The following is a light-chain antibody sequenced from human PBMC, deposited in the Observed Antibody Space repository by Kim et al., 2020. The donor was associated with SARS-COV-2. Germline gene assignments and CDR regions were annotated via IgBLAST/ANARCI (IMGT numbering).Light chain of an antibody. V-gene: IGLV3-1*01. Sequence: SQGLPASTTCSGDKLGDKRACWYQQKPGQSPVLIIYRDDKRPSGIPERCSASNSGSTATLTISGTQTMDDADYYCQAWDNGTAVFGTGTKVTVL. CDR1: KLGDKR. CDR2: RDD. J-gene: IGLJ1*01. CDR3: QAWDNGTAV.